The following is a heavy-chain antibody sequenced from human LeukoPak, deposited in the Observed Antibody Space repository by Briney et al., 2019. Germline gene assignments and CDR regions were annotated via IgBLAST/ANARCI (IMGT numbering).Heavy chain of an antibody. CDR2: VNSGGGTT. V-gene: IGHV3-23*01. D-gene: IGHD4-17*01. Sequence: GGSLRLSCAASGFTFSSYAMSWVRQAAGKGLQWVSSVNSGGGTTYYADSVKGRFTISRDNSKTTLDLQMNSLRAEDTAIYYCAKSPMRNYDDQKPDYWGQGTLVTVS. CDR1: GFTFSSYA. CDR3: AKSPMRNYDDQKPDY. J-gene: IGHJ4*02.